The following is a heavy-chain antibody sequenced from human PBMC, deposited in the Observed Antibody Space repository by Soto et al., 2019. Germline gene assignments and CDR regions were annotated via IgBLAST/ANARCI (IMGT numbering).Heavy chain of an antibody. J-gene: IGHJ4*02. CDR2: IYYSGST. V-gene: IGHV4-59*08. D-gene: IGHD5-12*01. CDR1: GGSISSYY. CDR3: AIAKYGMATNSCFDY. Sequence: SETLSLTYTVSGGSISSYYWSWIRQPPGKGLEWIGYIYYSGSTNYNPSLKSRVTISVDTSKNQFSLKLSSVTDADTAVYYCAIAKYGMATNSCFDYWGQGTLVTVAS.